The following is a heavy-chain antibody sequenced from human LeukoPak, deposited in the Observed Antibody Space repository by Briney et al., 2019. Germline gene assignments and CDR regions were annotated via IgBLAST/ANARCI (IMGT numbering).Heavy chain of an antibody. V-gene: IGHV4-38-2*02. J-gene: IGHJ5*02. D-gene: IGHD2-2*01. CDR1: GYSISSGYY. CDR2: IYHSGST. CDR3: ARHIRGPAAIGCWFDP. Sequence: SETLSLTCTVSGYSISSGYYWGWIRQPPGKGLEWIGSIYHSGSTYHNPSLKSRVTISVDTSKNQFSLKLSSVTAADTAVYYCARHIRGPAAIGCWFDPWGQGTLVTVSS.